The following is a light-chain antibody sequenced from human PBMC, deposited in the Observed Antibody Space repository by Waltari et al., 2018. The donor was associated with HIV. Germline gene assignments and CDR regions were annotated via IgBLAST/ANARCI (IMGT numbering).Light chain of an antibody. J-gene: IGKJ1*01. V-gene: IGKV3-20*01. CDR1: QRVSTK. CDR3: QHYYGSSRT. Sequence: EIVLTQSPGTLSLSPGERAVLSCRARQRVSTKLAWYQQKSGQAPKLLIYDTSSRASGIPDRFSGSGSGAGFTLTISRLEPEDFAVYYCQHYYGSSRTFGQGTKVEIK. CDR2: DTS.